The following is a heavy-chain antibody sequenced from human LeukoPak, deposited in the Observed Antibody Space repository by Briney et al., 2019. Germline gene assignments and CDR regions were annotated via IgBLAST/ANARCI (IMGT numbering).Heavy chain of an antibody. Sequence: GRSLRLSCAASGLTFDDYAMHWVRQAPGKGLEWVSGISWNSGSIGYADSVKGRFTIPRDNAKNSLYLQMNSLRAEDTALYYCAKVSPVAGTGWFDYWGQGTLVTVSS. J-gene: IGHJ4*02. CDR2: ISWNSGSI. CDR3: AKVSPVAGTGWFDY. D-gene: IGHD6-19*01. V-gene: IGHV3-9*01. CDR1: GLTFDDYA.